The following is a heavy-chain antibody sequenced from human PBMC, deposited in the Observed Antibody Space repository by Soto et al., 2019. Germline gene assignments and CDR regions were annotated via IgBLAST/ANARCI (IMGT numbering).Heavy chain of an antibody. CDR3: ANQGGQWLCGEH. D-gene: IGHD6-19*01. CDR1: GLTFSRSG. V-gene: IGHV3-30*18. CDR2: ISNDAGQK. Sequence: QVQLVESGGGVVQPGTSLRLSCEASGLTFSRSGMHWVRQAPGKGLEWVAVISNDAGQKYYADSMKGRFTISRDNSKNTLFLQMNSLTVEDTAVYYCANQGGQWLCGEHWGQGTLVTVSS. J-gene: IGHJ4*02.